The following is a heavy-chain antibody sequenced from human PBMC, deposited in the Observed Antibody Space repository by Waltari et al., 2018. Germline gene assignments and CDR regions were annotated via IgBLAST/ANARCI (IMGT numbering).Heavy chain of an antibody. V-gene: IGHV3-74*01. CDR1: GFSFSNDW. CDR3: VKEAPARGDWYLDL. D-gene: IGHD2-2*01. J-gene: IGHJ2*01. Sequence: EVQLVESGGGLVQPGGSLRLSCAASGFSFSNDWMYWVRQVPGKGLEWVSRITVDGAGTRYAASVQGRFTISRDNAKNTLFLEMNSLRVEDTAVYYCVKEAPARGDWYLDLWGRGTLLAVSS. CDR2: ITVDGAGT.